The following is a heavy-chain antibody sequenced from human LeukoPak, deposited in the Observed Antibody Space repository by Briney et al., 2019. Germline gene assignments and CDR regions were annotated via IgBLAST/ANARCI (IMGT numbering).Heavy chain of an antibody. D-gene: IGHD6-13*01. CDR3: ARLGYSSSWSPGYYMDV. V-gene: IGHV4-61*02. CDR1: GDSISSGLYY. J-gene: IGHJ6*03. CDR2: VYTTGST. Sequence: PSQTLSLTCTVSGDSISSGLYYWSWIRQPAGKALEWIGRVYTTGSTNYNPSLKSRVTISVDTSKNQFSLNLSSVTAADTAVYYCARLGYSSSWSPGYYMDVWGKGTTVTVSS.